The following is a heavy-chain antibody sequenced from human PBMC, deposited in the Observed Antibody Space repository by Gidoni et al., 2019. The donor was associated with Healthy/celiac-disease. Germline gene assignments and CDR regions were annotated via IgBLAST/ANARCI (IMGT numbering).Heavy chain of an antibody. V-gene: IGHV2-5*02. D-gene: IGHD1-7*01. J-gene: IGHJ4*02. Sequence: QNTLKESGPTLVRPTQTHTLTCTVPGFSLSTSGVGVGWIRQPPGKALEWLALIYWDDDKRYSPSLKSRLTITKDTSKNQVVLTMTNMDPVDTATYSCAHFTLIPGTTGLDHWGQGTLVTVSS. CDR3: AHFTLIPGTTGLDH. CDR2: IYWDDDK. CDR1: GFSLSTSGVG.